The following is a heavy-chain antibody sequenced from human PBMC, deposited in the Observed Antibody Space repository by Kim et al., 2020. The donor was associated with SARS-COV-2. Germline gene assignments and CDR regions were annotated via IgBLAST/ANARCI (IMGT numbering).Heavy chain of an antibody. V-gene: IGHV3-30*02. CDR3: AKVAVTGAFYLDN. CDR2: IWSDGSDK. Sequence: GGSLRLSCAASGFTFSNLGMHWVRQAPGKGLEWVAFIWSDGSDKYYADSVKGRFTISRDNSENTLYLQMNSLRVEDTAIYYCAKVAVTGAFYLDNWGQGTLITVSS. J-gene: IGHJ4*02. CDR1: GFTFSNLG. D-gene: IGHD6-19*01.